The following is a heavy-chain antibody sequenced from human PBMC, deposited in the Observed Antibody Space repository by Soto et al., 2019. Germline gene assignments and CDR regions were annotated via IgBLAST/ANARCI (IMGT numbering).Heavy chain of an antibody. CDR2: IIPIFGTA. D-gene: IGHD1-26*01. Sequence: GASVNVSCKASGVTFSSYAISWVLQAPGQGLEWMGGIIPIFGTANYAQKFQGRVTITADESTSTAYMELSSLRSEDTAVYYCARTRELLRPRFEYWGQGTLVNVSS. J-gene: IGHJ4*02. CDR3: ARTRELLRPRFEY. V-gene: IGHV1-69*01. CDR1: GVTFSSYA.